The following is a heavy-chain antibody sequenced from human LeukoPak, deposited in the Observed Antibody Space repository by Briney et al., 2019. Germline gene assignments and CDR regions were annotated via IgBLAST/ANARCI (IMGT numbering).Heavy chain of an antibody. CDR3: ARHKDMSRTGGSNYFDY. CDR1: GGSISSYY. D-gene: IGHD2-15*01. Sequence: SETLSLTCTVSGGSISSYYWSWIRQPPGKGLEWIGSINYSWSTYYNPSLKSRVTISVDTSKNQFSLKLSSVTAADTAVYYCARHKDMSRTGGSNYFDYWGQGTLVTVSS. V-gene: IGHV4-39*01. CDR2: INYSWST. J-gene: IGHJ4*02.